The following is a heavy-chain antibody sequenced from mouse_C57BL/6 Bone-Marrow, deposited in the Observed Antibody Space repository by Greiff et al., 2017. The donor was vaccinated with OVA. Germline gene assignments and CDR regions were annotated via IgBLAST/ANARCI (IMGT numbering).Heavy chain of an antibody. J-gene: IGHJ4*01. Sequence: QVQLQQSGAELVKPGASVKISCKASGYTFTDYYINWVKQRPGQGLEWIGKIGPGSGSTYYNEKFKGKATLTADKSSSTAYRQLSSLTTEDAAVDFGARGEGQLRLRHAMDYWGQGTSVTVSS. D-gene: IGHD3-2*02. CDR2: IGPGSGST. CDR1: GYTFTDYY. CDR3: ARGEGQLRLRHAMDY. V-gene: IGHV1-77*01.